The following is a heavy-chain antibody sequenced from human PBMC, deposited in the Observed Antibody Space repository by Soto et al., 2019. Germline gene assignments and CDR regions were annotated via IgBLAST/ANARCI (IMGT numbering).Heavy chain of an antibody. CDR2: INHSGSP. V-gene: IGHV4-34*01. D-gene: IGHD2-2*01. Sequence: KPSETLSLTCAVYGGSFSGYYWSWIRQTPGKGLEWIGEINHSGSPNYNPSLKRRVTISVDTSKNLFSLKLSPVAAADTAVYYCTRGYCTSNSCHYYYDYWGQGTPVTFSS. CDR3: TRGYCTSNSCHYYYDY. CDR1: GGSFSGYY. J-gene: IGHJ4*02.